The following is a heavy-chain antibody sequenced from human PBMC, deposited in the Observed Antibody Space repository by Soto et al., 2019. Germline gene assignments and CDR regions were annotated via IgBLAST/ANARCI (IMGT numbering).Heavy chain of an antibody. D-gene: IGHD1-20*01. CDR3: ARDYGITGTRFDY. Sequence: EVQLVESGGGLVQPGGSRRLSCAASGFTVSSNYMSWVRQAPGKGLEWVSVIYSGGSTYYADSVKGRFTISRDNSKNTLYLQMNSLRAEDTAVYYCARDYGITGTRFDYWGQGTLVTVSS. V-gene: IGHV3-66*01. CDR2: IYSGGST. J-gene: IGHJ4*02. CDR1: GFTVSSNY.